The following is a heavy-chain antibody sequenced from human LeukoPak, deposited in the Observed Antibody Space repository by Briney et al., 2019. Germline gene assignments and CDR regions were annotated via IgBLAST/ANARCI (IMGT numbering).Heavy chain of an antibody. D-gene: IGHD6-13*01. CDR2: INHSGST. J-gene: IGHJ4*02. CDR1: GGSFSGYY. CDR3: ARYPAAAASYFDY. Sequence: PSETLSLTCAVYGGSFSGYYWSWIRQPPGKGLEWIGEINHSGSTNYNPSLKSRVTISVDTSKNQFSLKLSSVTAADTAVYYCARYPAAAASYFDYWGQGTLVTVSS. V-gene: IGHV4-34*01.